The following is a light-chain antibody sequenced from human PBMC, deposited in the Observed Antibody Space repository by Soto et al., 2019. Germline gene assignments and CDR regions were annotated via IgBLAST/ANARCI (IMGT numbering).Light chain of an antibody. CDR3: QQYGSSPPT. V-gene: IGKV3-15*01. J-gene: IGKJ1*01. Sequence: EIMMTQSPATLSVSPGERATLSCRASQSITRNLAWYQQSPGQAPRLLMYGASTRATGIPARFSGSGSGTDFTLTINRLEPEDFALYYCQQYGSSPPTFGQGTKVDIK. CDR1: QSITRN. CDR2: GAS.